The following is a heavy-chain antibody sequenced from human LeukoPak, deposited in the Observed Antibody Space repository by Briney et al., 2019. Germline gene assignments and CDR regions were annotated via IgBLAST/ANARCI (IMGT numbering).Heavy chain of an antibody. CDR3: ARGAMSGYCSGGSCYSDSWYFRGWFDP. D-gene: IGHD2-15*01. Sequence: SETLSLTCAVYGGSFSGYYWNWIRQTPGKGLEWIGEINHSGSTNYNPSLKSRVTISVDTSKNQFSLKLSSVTAADTAVYYCARGAMSGYCSGGSCYSDSWYFRGWFDPWGQGTLVTVSS. CDR2: INHSGST. CDR1: GGSFSGYY. J-gene: IGHJ5*02. V-gene: IGHV4-34*01.